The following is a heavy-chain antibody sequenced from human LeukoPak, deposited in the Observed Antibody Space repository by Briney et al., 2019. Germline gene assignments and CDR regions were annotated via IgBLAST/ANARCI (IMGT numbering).Heavy chain of an antibody. J-gene: IGHJ3*02. CDR3: ARVKGDAFDI. V-gene: IGHV3-74*01. CDR1: RFTFSGYW. CDR2: LNSDGTTI. Sequence: PGGSLRLSCVASRFTFSGYWMHWVRQAPGMGLVWVSRLNSDGTTINYADSVKGRFTISRDNAKNSLYLQMNSLRAEDTAVYYCARVKGDAFDIWGQGTMVTVSS.